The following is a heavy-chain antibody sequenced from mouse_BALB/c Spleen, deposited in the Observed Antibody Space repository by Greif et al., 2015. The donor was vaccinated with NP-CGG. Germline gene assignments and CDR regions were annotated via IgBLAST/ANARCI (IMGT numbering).Heavy chain of an antibody. CDR1: GYSITSDYA. D-gene: IGHD1-1*01. J-gene: IGHJ3*01. Sequence: EVKLMESGPGLVKPSQSLSLTCTVTGYSITSDYAWNWIRQFPGNKLEWMGYISYSGSTSYNPSLKSRISITRDTSKNQFFLQLNSVTTEDTATYYCARSYYDGLTFSWFAYWGQGTLVTVSA. CDR2: ISYSGST. V-gene: IGHV3-2*02. CDR3: ARSYYDGLTFSWFAY.